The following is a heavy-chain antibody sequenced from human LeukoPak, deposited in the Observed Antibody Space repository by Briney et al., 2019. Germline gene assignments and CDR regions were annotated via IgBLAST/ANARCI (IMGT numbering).Heavy chain of an antibody. J-gene: IGHJ3*02. V-gene: IGHV1-18*01. CDR3: AMDRAYYDRTDAFDI. CDR1: GYTFTSYG. CDR2: ISAYNGNT. Sequence: GASVKVSCKASGYTFTSYGISWVRQAPGQGLEWMGWISAYNGNTNYAQKLQGRVTMTTDTSTSTAYMELRSLRSDDTAVYYCAMDRAYYDRTDAFDIWGQGTMVTVSS. D-gene: IGHD3-22*01.